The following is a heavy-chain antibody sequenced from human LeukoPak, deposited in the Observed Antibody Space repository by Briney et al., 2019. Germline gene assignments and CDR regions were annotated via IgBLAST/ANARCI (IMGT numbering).Heavy chain of an antibody. Sequence: SETLSLTCAVYGGSFSGYYWSWIRQPPGKGLEWIGEINHSGSTNYNPSLKSRVTISVDTSKNQFSLKLISVTAADTAVYYCARRKSGRLDYWGQGTLVTVSS. CDR3: ARRKSGRLDY. CDR2: INHSGST. J-gene: IGHJ4*02. V-gene: IGHV4-34*01. D-gene: IGHD3-3*01. CDR1: GGSFSGYY.